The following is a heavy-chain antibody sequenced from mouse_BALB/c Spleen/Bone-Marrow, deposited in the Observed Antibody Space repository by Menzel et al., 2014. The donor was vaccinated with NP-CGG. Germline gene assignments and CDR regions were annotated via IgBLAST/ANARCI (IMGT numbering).Heavy chain of an antibody. D-gene: IGHD1-1*02. J-gene: IGHJ1*01. CDR3: ARWGKGWFDV. V-gene: IGHV1S81*02. CDR1: GYNFISYW. CDR2: INPGNGST. Sequence: QVQLQQSGAELVKPGASVKLTCKASGYNFISYWIHWVKQRPGQGLEWIGEINPGNGSTNYNEKFTNKATLTIDKSSSTAYMQLSRLTSEDSAAYYCARWGKGWFDVWGAGTPVTVSS.